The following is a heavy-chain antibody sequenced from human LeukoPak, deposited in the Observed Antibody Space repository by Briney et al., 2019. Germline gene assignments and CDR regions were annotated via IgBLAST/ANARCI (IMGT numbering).Heavy chain of an antibody. V-gene: IGHV3-49*04. D-gene: IGHD5-24*01. CDR3: TSQKDRDGYNFDY. CDR1: GFTFSSYW. J-gene: IGHJ4*02. CDR2: IRSKAYGGTT. Sequence: GGSLRLSCAASGFTFSSYWMSWVRQAPGKGLEWVGFIRSKAYGGTTEYAASVKGRFTISRDDSKSIAYLQMNSLKTEDTAVYYCTSQKDRDGYNFDYWGQGTLVTVSS.